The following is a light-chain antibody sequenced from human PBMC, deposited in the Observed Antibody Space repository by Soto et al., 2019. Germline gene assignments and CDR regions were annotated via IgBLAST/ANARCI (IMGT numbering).Light chain of an antibody. CDR2: LNSDGSH. CDR3: QTWGTGIWV. J-gene: IGLJ3*02. V-gene: IGLV4-69*01. Sequence: QTVVTQSPSASASLGASVKFTCTLSSGHSSYAIAWHQQQPEKGPRYLMKLNSDGSHSKGDGIPDRFSGSSSGAERYLTISSLQSEDEADYYCQTWGTGIWVFGGGPKVTVL. CDR1: SGHSSYA.